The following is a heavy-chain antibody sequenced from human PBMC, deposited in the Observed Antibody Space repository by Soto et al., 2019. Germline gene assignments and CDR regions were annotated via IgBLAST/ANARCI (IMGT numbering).Heavy chain of an antibody. CDR3: ARGRRFLEWFFNWFDP. J-gene: IGHJ5*01. CDR2: ISSSSSTI. CDR1: GFTFSSYS. V-gene: IGHV3-48*02. D-gene: IGHD3-3*01. Sequence: FLRLSCAASGFTFSSYSMNWVRQAPGKGLEWVSYISSSSSTIYYADSVKGRFTISRDNAKNSLYLQMNSLRDEDTAVYYCARGRRFLEWFFNWFDPWGQGTLVTVSS.